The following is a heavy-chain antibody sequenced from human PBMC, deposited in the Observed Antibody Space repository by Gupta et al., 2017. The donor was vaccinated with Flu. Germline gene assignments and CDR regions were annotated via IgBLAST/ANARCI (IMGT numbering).Heavy chain of an antibody. V-gene: IGHV3-21*06. D-gene: IGHD3-22*01. J-gene: IGHJ1*01. Sequence: VRQSAGKGLEWVASISTNGHIFYADSVRGCFTISRDNVRNSLYLQMNSLRPEDTALYYCARAGTRDYYYDSSAYYSHWGQGTLVTVSS. CDR2: ISTNGHI. CDR3: ARAGTRDYYYDSSAYYSH.